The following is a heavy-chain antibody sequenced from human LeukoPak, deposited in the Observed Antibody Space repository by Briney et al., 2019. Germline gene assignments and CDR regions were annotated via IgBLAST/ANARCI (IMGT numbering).Heavy chain of an antibody. CDR3: ARLRLWFGESTLFDY. J-gene: IGHJ4*02. V-gene: IGHV4-34*01. Sequence: SETLSLTCAVYGGSFSGYYWSWIRQPPGKGLEWIGEINHSGSTNYNPSLKSRVTISVDTSKNQFSLKLSSVTAADTAVYYCARLRLWFGESTLFDYWGQGNLVTVSS. CDR2: INHSGST. CDR1: GGSFSGYY. D-gene: IGHD3-10*01.